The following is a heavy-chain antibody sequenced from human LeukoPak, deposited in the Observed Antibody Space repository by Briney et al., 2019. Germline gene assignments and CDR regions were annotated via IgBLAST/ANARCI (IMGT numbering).Heavy chain of an antibody. CDR1: GFTFSSSA. CDR3: ARDGSESTGYYYAL. J-gene: IGHJ4*02. V-gene: IGHV3-7*01. CDR2: IKQDGSEK. D-gene: IGHD3-22*01. Sequence: GGSLRLSCAASGFTFSSSAMSWVRQAPGKGLEWVANIKQDGSEKYYVDSVKGRFTISRDNAKNTLYLQMNSLRAEDTAVYYCARDGSESTGYYYALWGQGTLVTVSS.